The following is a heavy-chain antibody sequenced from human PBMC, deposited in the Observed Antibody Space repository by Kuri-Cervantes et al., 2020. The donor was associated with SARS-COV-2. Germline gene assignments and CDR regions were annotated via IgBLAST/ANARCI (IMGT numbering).Heavy chain of an antibody. Sequence: GGSLRLSCAASGFTVSSNYMSWVRQAPGKGLEWVSYISSSGSTIYYADSVKGRFTISRDKAKNSLYLQMNSLRAEDTAVDYCAREEVYCSSTSCYGSWFDPWGQGTLVTVSS. V-gene: IGHV3-11*04. CDR3: AREEVYCSSTSCYGSWFDP. CDR1: GFTVSSNY. D-gene: IGHD2-2*01. J-gene: IGHJ5*02. CDR2: ISSSGSTI.